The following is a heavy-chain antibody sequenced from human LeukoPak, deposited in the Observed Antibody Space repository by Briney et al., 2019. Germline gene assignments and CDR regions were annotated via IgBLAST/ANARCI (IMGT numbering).Heavy chain of an antibody. CDR1: GYTFTSYD. D-gene: IGHD3-3*01. CDR3: ARLEWLSRGYYYYMDV. V-gene: IGHV1-8*01. J-gene: IGHJ6*03. CDR2: MNPNSGNT. Sequence: GASVKVSCKASGYTFTSYDINWVRQATGQGLEWMGWMNPNSGNTGYAQKLQGRVTMTRNTSISTAYMELSSLRSEDTAVYYCARLEWLSRGYYYYMDVWGKGTTVTVSS.